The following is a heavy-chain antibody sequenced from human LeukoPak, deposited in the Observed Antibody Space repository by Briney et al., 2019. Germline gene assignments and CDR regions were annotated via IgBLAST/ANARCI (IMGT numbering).Heavy chain of an antibody. Sequence: GESLKISCQGSGYTFTSHWIAWVRQMPGKGLEWMGIIYPGDSKTTYSPSFQGQVTISADKSISTAYLQWSSLKASDTAMYYCARHAVRDGYNRHNDYWGQGTLVTVSS. V-gene: IGHV5-51*01. J-gene: IGHJ4*02. D-gene: IGHD5-24*01. CDR2: IYPGDSKT. CDR1: GYTFTSHW. CDR3: ARHAVRDGYNRHNDY.